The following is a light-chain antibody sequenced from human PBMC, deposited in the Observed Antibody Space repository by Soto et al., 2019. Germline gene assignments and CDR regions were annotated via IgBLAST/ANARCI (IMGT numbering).Light chain of an antibody. CDR1: QSVNTN. Sequence: EIVMTQSPATLSVSPGERATVSCKTSQSVNTNLAWYQQKPGQVPRLLIYGPSTRAIGIPDRFSGSGSGTECTLTITSLQSEDFAVYYCHQYHEWPMTFGQGTRLEIK. V-gene: IGKV3-15*01. CDR2: GPS. J-gene: IGKJ5*01. CDR3: HQYHEWPMT.